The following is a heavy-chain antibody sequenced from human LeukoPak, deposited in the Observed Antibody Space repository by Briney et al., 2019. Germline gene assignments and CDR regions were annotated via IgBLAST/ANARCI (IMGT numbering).Heavy chain of an antibody. Sequence: GGSLRLSCAASGFTFSSYSMNWVRQAPGKGLEWVSSISAGSSYIYYADLVKGRLSISRDNAKNSLYLQMNSLRAEDTALYYCARGRYNWKGEGENWFDPWGQGTLVTVSS. D-gene: IGHD1-20*01. CDR2: ISAGSSYI. CDR1: GFTFSSYS. V-gene: IGHV3-21*01. J-gene: IGHJ5*02. CDR3: ARGRYNWKGEGENWFDP.